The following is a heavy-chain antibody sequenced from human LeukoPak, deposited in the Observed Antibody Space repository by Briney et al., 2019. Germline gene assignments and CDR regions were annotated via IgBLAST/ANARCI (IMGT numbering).Heavy chain of an antibody. Sequence: GGSLRLSXAASGFTFSSYAMTWVRQAPGKGLEWVSTITGSGGSTYYADSVKGRFTISRDDSKNTLYLQMSSLRADDTAVYYCAKLYGSGWYWYFDYWGQGNLVTVSS. CDR2: ITGSGGST. CDR3: AKLYGSGWYWYFDY. V-gene: IGHV3-23*01. J-gene: IGHJ4*02. CDR1: GFTFSSYA. D-gene: IGHD6-19*01.